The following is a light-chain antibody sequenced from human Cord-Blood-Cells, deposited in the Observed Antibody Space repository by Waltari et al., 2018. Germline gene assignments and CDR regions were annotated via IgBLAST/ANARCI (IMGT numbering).Light chain of an antibody. Sequence: EIVLTQSPGTLSLSPGERATPSCRASQSVSSSYLAWYQQNPGQAPRLLNYGASSRATGIPDRFSGSGSGTDFTLTISRLEPEDFAVYYCQQYGSSPPWTFGQGTKVEIK. CDR1: QSVSSSY. V-gene: IGKV3-20*01. CDR3: QQYGSSPPWT. J-gene: IGKJ1*01. CDR2: GAS.